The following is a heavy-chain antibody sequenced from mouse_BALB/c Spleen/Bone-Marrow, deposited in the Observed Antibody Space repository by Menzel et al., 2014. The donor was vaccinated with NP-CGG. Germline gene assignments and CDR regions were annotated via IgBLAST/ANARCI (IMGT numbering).Heavy chain of an antibody. D-gene: IGHD2-3*01. Sequence: EVKVVESGGGLVQPEGSLKLSCAASGFDFSRYWMSWVRQAPGKGLQWIGEINPESNTINYTPSLKDKFIISRDNAKNTLYLQMSKVRSEDTALYCCARLGYYGWFAYWGQGTLVTVSA. CDR2: INPESNTI. V-gene: IGHV4-1*02. CDR3: ARLGYYGWFAY. CDR1: GFDFSRYW. J-gene: IGHJ3*01.